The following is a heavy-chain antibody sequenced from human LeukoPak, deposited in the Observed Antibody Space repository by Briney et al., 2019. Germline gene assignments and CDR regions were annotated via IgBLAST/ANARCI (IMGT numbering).Heavy chain of an antibody. CDR3: ARDYDILTGYCPGDV. D-gene: IGHD3-9*01. Sequence: GGSLRLSCEASGFSFPYGMSWVRQAPGKGLEWVSGITNSGENTYYADSVKGRFTISRDNSKNTLFLEMNSLRVEDTAVYYCARDYDILTGYCPGDVWGKGTTVTVSS. J-gene: IGHJ6*04. V-gene: IGHV3-23*01. CDR2: ITNSGENT. CDR1: GFSFPYG.